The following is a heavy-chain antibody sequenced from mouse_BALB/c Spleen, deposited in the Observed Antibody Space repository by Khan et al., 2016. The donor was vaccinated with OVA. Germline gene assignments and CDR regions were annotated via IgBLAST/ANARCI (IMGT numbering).Heavy chain of an antibody. Sequence: EVELVESGGGMVQPGGSLKRSCEASRFTFSSYGMSWVRQSPGKRLELVASIDSNGGSTDYPDSVKGRFTISGETAKNALYLQMSSLKSEDTATYYCSRRDLWGQGTTLTVSS. D-gene: IGHD3-3*01. V-gene: IGHV5-6-3*01. CDR3: SRRDL. CDR1: RFTFSSYG. J-gene: IGHJ2*01. CDR2: IDSNGGST.